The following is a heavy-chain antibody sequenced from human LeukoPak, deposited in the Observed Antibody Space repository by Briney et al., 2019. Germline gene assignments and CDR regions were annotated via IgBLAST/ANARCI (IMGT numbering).Heavy chain of an antibody. CDR2: IWYDGSNK. D-gene: IGHD3-9*01. V-gene: IGHV3-33*08. CDR1: GFTFSSYG. Sequence: GGSLRLSCAASGFTFSSYGMHWVRQDPGKGLEWVAVIWYDGSNKYYADSVKGRFTTSRDNSKNTLYLQMNSLRAEDTTVYYCARDVNDILTGYYSRMDVWGQGTTVTVSS. J-gene: IGHJ6*02. CDR3: ARDVNDILTGYYSRMDV.